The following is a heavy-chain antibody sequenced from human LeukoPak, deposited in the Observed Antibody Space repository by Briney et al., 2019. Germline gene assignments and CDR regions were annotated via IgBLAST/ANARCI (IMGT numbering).Heavy chain of an antibody. CDR2: IYSGGNT. Sequence: PGGSLRLSCAASGFTVSRNYMSWVRQAPGKGLEWVSVIYSGGNTYYADSVKGRFTIARDNSKNTLYLQMNNLRAEDTAVYYCARLTTVLRYFDYWGQGTLVTVSS. D-gene: IGHD4-17*01. CDR3: ARLTTVLRYFDY. CDR1: GFTVSRNY. J-gene: IGHJ4*02. V-gene: IGHV3-66*04.